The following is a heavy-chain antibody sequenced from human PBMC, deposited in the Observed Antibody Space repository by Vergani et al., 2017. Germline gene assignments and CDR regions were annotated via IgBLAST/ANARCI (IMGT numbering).Heavy chain of an antibody. D-gene: IGHD6-13*01. V-gene: IGHV3-11*05. CDR1: GFTFSDYY. Sequence: QVQLVESGGGLVKPGGSLRLSCAASGFTFSDYYMSWIRQAPGTGLEWGSYISSSSSYTNYADSVKGRFTIARDNAKNSLYLQMNSLRAEDTAVYYCARAPGSSSWYFPGKGLFDYWGQGTLVTVSS. CDR2: ISSSSSYT. CDR3: ARAPGSSSWYFPGKGLFDY. J-gene: IGHJ4*02.